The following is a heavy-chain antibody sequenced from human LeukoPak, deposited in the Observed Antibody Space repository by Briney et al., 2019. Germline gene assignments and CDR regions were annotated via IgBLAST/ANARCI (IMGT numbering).Heavy chain of an antibody. Sequence: SETLSLTCTVSGGSISSYYWSWIRQPPGKGLEWIGYIYYSGSTNYNPSLKSRVTISVDTSKNQFSLKLSPVTAADTAVYYCARVWSYYYDSSGYPGHAFDIWGQGTMVTVSS. D-gene: IGHD3-22*01. CDR1: GGSISSYY. CDR3: ARVWSYYYDSSGYPGHAFDI. V-gene: IGHV4-59*01. J-gene: IGHJ3*02. CDR2: IYYSGST.